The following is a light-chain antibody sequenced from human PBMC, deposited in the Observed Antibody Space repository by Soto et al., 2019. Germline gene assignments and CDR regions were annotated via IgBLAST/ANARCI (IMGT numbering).Light chain of an antibody. CDR1: QSVGSS. CDR2: RAS. Sequence: RARQSVGSSLAWNQQTPGQAPGLLIVRASDRPTAIPDRFSGSGFGTEFTLTISSLEPEDFAVYYCQQSSNGATFGPGTKAANK. V-gene: IGKV3-11*01. CDR3: QQSSNGAT. J-gene: IGKJ3*01.